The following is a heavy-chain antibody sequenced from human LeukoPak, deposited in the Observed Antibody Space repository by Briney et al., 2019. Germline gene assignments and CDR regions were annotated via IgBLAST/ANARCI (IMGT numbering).Heavy chain of an antibody. CDR3: TTVITVNYYDSSGYYLFDY. V-gene: IGHV3-15*01. CDR2: IKSKTDGGTT. D-gene: IGHD3-22*01. J-gene: IGHJ4*02. Sequence: GGSLRLSCAASGFTFSNAWMSWVRQAPGKGLEWVGRIKSKTDGGTTDYAAPVKGRFTISRDDSKNTLYLQMNSLKTEDTAVYYCTTVITVNYYDSSGYYLFDYWGQGTLVTVSS. CDR1: GFTFSNAW.